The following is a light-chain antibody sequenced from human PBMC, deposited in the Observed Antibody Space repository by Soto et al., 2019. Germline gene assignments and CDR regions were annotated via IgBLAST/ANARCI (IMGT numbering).Light chain of an antibody. CDR3: PQRSNWPPV. CDR2: DAS. V-gene: IGKV3-11*01. Sequence: EIVLTQSPATLSLSPGERATLSCRASQSVSSYLAWYQQKPGQAPRLLIYDASNRATGIPARFSGSGSGTDFTLTISSLEPEDFAVYYCPQRSNWPPVFGPGTKVDIK. J-gene: IGKJ3*01. CDR1: QSVSSY.